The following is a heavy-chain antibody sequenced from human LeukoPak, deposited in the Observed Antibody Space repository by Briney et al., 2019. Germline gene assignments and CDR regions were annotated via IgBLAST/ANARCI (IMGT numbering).Heavy chain of an antibody. CDR2: ISSSGTNI. D-gene: IGHD6-19*01. J-gene: IGHJ4*02. CDR1: GFTFSSYE. CDR3: ATEDSGRFH. V-gene: IGHV3-48*03. Sequence: LTGGSLRLSCAASGFTFSSYEMNWVRQAPGKGLEWVSYISSSGTNIYYADSVKGRFAISRDNAKNSLYLQMNSLRDEDTAVYYCATEDSGRFHWGQGTLVTVSS.